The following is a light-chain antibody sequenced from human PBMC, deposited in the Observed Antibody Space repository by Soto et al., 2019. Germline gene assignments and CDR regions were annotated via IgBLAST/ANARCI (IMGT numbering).Light chain of an antibody. CDR1: SSNIGNNS. CDR3: VTWDSGLSAVL. J-gene: IGLJ3*02. Sequence: QSVLTQPPSVSAAPGQTVTISCSGSSSNIGNNSVSWYQHLPGTAPKFLIYDNNERPSGIPDRFSASKSGTSATLGITGLQTGDEADYYFVTWDSGLSAVLFGGGTKLTVL. V-gene: IGLV1-51*01. CDR2: DNN.